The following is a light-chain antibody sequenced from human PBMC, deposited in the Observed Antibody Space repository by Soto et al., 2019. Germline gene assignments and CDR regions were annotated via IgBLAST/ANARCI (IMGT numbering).Light chain of an antibody. CDR2: AAS. Sequence: DIQMTQSPSSLSASVGDIVTITCRARQSISSYLNWYQQKPGKAPKLLIYAASSLQSGVTSRFSGSGPGTDFTLTISSLQPEDFATYYCQPSYSTPLTFGGGTKVEIK. CDR1: QSISSY. CDR3: QPSYSTPLT. V-gene: IGKV1-39*01. J-gene: IGKJ4*01.